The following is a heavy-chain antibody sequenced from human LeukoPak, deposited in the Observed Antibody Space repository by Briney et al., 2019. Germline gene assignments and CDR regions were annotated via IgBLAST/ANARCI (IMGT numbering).Heavy chain of an antibody. CDR1: GGSVTSTNW. CDR3: AREGGFYRPLHY. D-gene: IGHD3-3*01. J-gene: IGHJ4*02. V-gene: IGHV4-4*02. Sequence: SGTLSLTCGVAGGSVTSTNWWTGVRQPPGKGLEWIGEVHLDGRTNYNPSLKSRLTMSVDLSENHISLKLTSVTAADTAVYYCAREGGFYRPLHYSGQGTLVTVSS. CDR2: VHLDGRT.